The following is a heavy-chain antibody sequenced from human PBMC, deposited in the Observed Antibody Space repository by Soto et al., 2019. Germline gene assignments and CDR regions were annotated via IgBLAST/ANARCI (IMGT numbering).Heavy chain of an antibody. Sequence: PGGSLRLSCAASGFTFSSYWMSWVRQAPGKGLEWVANIKQDGSEKYYVDSVKGRFTISRDNAKNSLYLQMNSLRAEDTAVYYCARVGYSGYDGYYFDYWGQGTLVTVSS. CDR1: GFTFSSYW. CDR2: IKQDGSEK. J-gene: IGHJ4*02. CDR3: ARVGYSGYDGYYFDY. D-gene: IGHD5-12*01. V-gene: IGHV3-7*01.